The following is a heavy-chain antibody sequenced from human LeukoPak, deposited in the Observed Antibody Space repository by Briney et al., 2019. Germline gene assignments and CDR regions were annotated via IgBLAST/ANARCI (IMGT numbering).Heavy chain of an antibody. J-gene: IGHJ4*02. V-gene: IGHV3-7*05. Sequence: GGSLRLSCAASGFTFSTYWMTWVRQAPGKGLEWVTNIKKDGSERYYVDSVRGRFTISRDNAKNSLYLQMNSLRAEDTAVYYCAREMGWNYGDYWGQGTLVTVSS. CDR2: IKKDGSER. CDR1: GFTFSTYW. D-gene: IGHD1-7*01. CDR3: AREMGWNYGDY.